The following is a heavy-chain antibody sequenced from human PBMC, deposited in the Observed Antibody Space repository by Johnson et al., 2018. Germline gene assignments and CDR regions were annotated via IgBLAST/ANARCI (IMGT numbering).Heavy chain of an antibody. V-gene: IGHV3-23*01. D-gene: IGHD1-26*01. J-gene: IGHJ3*02. CDR2: TRGRGDFT. CDR1: GFIFSTYA. CDR3: AKEGAI. Sequence: VQLQESGGGLVQPGGSLRLSCAASGFIFSTYAMSWVRQAPGKGLEWFSMTRGRGDFTYYADSVKGRVTVSRDNSKNTVYVQIKNLRAEDTAVYDCAKEGAIWGQGTMVIVSS.